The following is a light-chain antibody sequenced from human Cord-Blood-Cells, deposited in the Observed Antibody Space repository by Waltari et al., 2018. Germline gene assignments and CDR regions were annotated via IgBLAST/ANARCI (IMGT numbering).Light chain of an antibody. CDR1: SSDVGGYNY. Sequence: QSALTQPASVSGSPGQSITISCTGTSSDVGGYNYVSWYQQHPGKAPKLMVYDGSKRPSVVSNRCSGSKAGNTASLTIAGPQAEDEADYYCSSYTSSSTYVVFGGGTKLTVL. J-gene: IGLJ2*01. CDR3: SSYTSSSTYVV. CDR2: DGS. V-gene: IGLV2-14*01.